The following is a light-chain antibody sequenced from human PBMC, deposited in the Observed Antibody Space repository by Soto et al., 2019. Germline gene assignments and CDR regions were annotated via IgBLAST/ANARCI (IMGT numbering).Light chain of an antibody. CDR1: QSVSSSY. Sequence: ESVLTQSPVTLSLSPGDRATLSCRASQSVSSSYLAWYQQKPGQAPRLLIYDASNRATGIPARFSGSGSGTDFTLTISSLEPEDFAVYYCQQRSNWPPLTFGGGTKVDIK. V-gene: IGKV3D-20*02. CDR3: QQRSNWPPLT. J-gene: IGKJ4*01. CDR2: DAS.